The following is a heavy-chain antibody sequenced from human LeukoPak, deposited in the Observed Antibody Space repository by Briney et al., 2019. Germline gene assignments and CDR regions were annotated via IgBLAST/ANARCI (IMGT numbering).Heavy chain of an antibody. CDR1: GGTFSSYA. Sequence: SVKVSCKASGGTFSSYAISWVRQAPGQGLEWMGGIIPIFGTANYAQKFQGRVTITADESTSTAYMELSSLRSEDTAVYYCARDGIYCSSTSCHWGAAFDIWGQGTMVTVSS. V-gene: IGHV1-69*13. D-gene: IGHD2-2*01. CDR3: ARDGIYCSSTSCHWGAAFDI. J-gene: IGHJ3*02. CDR2: IIPIFGTA.